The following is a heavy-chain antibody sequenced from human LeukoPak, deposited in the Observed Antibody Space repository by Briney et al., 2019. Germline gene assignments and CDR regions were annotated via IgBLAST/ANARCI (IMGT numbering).Heavy chain of an antibody. CDR2: ISYDGSNK. CDR1: GFTFSSYA. D-gene: IGHD6-19*01. CDR3: ARSYRSGWRWAY. V-gene: IGHV3-30*04. Sequence: GGSLRLSCAASGFTFSSYAMHRVRQAPGKGLEWVAVISYDGSNKYYADSVKGRFTISRDNSKNTLYLQMNSLRAEDTAVYYCARSYRSGWRWAYWGQGTLVTVSS. J-gene: IGHJ4*02.